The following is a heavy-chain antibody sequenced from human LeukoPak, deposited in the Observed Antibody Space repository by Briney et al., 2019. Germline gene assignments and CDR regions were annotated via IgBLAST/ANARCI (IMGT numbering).Heavy chain of an antibody. CDR2: VNRDGSST. J-gene: IGHJ4*02. CDR3: PQLVFGY. D-gene: IGHD1-1*01. Sequence: GGSLRLSCTASGFRFSTYWMHWVRPAPPKGLEWVSYVNRDGSSTGYADSVKGRFTISRDNAKNTLYLQMNSLRDEDTAVYYCPQLVFGYRGQGIVVTVSS. CDR1: GFRFSTYW. V-gene: IGHV3-74*01.